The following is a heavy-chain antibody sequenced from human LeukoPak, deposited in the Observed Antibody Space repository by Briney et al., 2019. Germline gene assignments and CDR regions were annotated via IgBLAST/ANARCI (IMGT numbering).Heavy chain of an antibody. CDR3: ARSRGYFDY. CDR2: IYYSGST. D-gene: IGHD6-13*01. Sequence: SETLSLTCTVSGGSISSSSYYWGWIRQPPGKGLEWIGSIYYSGSTYYNPSLKSRVTISVDTSKNQFSLKLSSVTAADTALYYCARSRGYFDYWGQGTLVTVSS. V-gene: IGHV4-39*07. J-gene: IGHJ4*02. CDR1: GGSISSSSYY.